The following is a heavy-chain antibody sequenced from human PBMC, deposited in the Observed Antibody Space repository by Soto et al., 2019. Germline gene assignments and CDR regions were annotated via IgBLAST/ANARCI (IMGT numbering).Heavy chain of an antibody. J-gene: IGHJ4*02. CDR2: IWYDGSNK. D-gene: IGHD3-22*01. V-gene: IGHV3-33*01. CDR1: GFTFSSYG. Sequence: GSLRLSCAASGFTFSSYGMHWVRQAPGKGLEWVAVIWYDGSNKYYADSVKGRFTISRDNSKNTLYLQMNSLRAEDTAVYYCARDIYYDSSGYLDYWGQGTLVTVSS. CDR3: ARDIYYDSSGYLDY.